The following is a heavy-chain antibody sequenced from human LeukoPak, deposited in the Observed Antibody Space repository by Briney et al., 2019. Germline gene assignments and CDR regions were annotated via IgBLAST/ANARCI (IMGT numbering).Heavy chain of an antibody. V-gene: IGHV1-18*01. CDR1: VYTFTSYG. CDR2: ISAYNSNT. D-gene: IGHD3-3*01. CDR3: ARDHLVTIVGVAWRRKIWFDG. J-gene: IGHJ5*02. Sequence: GASVKLSCKASVYTFTSYGISWLRQAPGQGLEWMGLISAYNSNTNYGQKLQVRVTMTTDPSTSTAYERPRSLRYDDTAVDYGARDHLVTIVGVAWRRKIWFDGWSQGTLATVSS.